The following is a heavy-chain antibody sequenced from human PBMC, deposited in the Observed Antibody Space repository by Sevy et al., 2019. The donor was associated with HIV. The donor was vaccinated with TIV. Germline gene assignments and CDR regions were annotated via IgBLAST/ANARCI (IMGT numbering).Heavy chain of an antibody. CDR1: GGSISTYY. CDR2: IYYTGST. D-gene: IGHD5-12*01. Sequence: SETLSLTCTVFGGSISTYYWSWIRQSPEKVLQYIGYIYYTGSTNYNPSLKSRVTISVDTSKNQFSLRLTSVTAADTAIYYCARAPPVRSGDDALNWFDPWGQGTLVTVSS. J-gene: IGHJ5*02. CDR3: ARAPPVRSGDDALNWFDP. V-gene: IGHV4-59*01.